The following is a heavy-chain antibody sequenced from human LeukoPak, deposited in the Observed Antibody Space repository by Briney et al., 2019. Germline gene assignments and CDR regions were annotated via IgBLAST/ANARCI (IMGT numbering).Heavy chain of an antibody. Sequence: GGSLRLSCAASGFTYISYAMSWVRQAPGKGLEWVSAISGSGGSTYYADSVKGRFTISRDNSKNTLYLQMNSLRAEDTAVYYCAKVVRGIAVAGMIDYWGQGTLVTVSS. CDR2: ISGSGGST. V-gene: IGHV3-23*01. CDR1: GFTYISYA. J-gene: IGHJ4*02. D-gene: IGHD6-19*01. CDR3: AKVVRGIAVAGMIDY.